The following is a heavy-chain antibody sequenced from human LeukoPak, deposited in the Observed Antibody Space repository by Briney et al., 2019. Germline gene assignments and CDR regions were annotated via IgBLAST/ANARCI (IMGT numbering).Heavy chain of an antibody. Sequence: GGSLRLSCAACGFTFSSYAMHWVRQAPGKGLEWVAVISYDGSNKYYADSVKGRFTISRDNSKNTLYLQINSLRAEDTAVYYCARGRSGYATASCDYWGQGTLVTVSS. CDR2: ISYDGSNK. CDR3: ARGRSGYATASCDY. J-gene: IGHJ4*02. CDR1: GFTFSSYA. D-gene: IGHD5-12*01. V-gene: IGHV3-30-3*01.